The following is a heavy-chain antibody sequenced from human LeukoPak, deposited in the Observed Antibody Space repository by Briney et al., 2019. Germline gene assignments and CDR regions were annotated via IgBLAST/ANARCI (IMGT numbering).Heavy chain of an antibody. CDR1: GYTFTSYG. J-gene: IGHJ3*02. CDR3: ARVGSSGYKNAFDI. CDR2: IIPILGIA. D-gene: IGHD3-22*01. V-gene: IGHV1-69*04. Sequence: SVKVSCKASGYTFTSYGISWVRQAPGQGLEWMGRIIPILGIANYAQKFQGRVTITADKSTSTAYMELSSLRSEDTAVYYCARVGSSGYKNAFDIWGQGTMVTVSS.